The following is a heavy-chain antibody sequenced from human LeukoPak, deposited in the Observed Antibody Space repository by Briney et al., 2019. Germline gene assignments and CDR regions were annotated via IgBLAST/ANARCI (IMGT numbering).Heavy chain of an antibody. CDR3: AKAPVTSCRGAFCYPFDS. Sequence: GASVKVSCKASGGTFSSYAISWVRQAPGQGLEWMGGIIPIFGTTNYAQKFQDRVTITADKSTSTAYMELSSLRVEDAAVYYCAKAPVTSCRGAFCYPFDSWGQGTLVTVSS. J-gene: IGHJ4*02. D-gene: IGHD2-15*01. V-gene: IGHV1-69*06. CDR2: IIPIFGTT. CDR1: GGTFSSYA.